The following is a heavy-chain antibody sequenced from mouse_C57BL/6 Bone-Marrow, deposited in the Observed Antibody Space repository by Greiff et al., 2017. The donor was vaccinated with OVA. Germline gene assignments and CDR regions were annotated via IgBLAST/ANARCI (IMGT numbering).Heavy chain of an antibody. J-gene: IGHJ3*01. D-gene: IGHD1-1*01. V-gene: IGHV1-81*01. CDR1: GYTSTSYG. CDR3: SRSYYGSSLFAY. Sequence: VQLQESGAELARPGASVKLSCKASGYTSTSYGISWVKQRTGQGLEWIGEIYPRSGNPYYNEKFKGKATLTADKSSSTAYMELRSLTSEYSAVYFCSRSYYGSSLFAYWGQGTLVTVSA. CDR2: IYPRSGNP.